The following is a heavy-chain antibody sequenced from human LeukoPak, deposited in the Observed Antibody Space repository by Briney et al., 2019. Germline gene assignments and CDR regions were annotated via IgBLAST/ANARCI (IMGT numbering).Heavy chain of an antibody. CDR3: ARGPTYGSGSFIDY. Sequence: WETLSLTCTVSGGSISGYYWSWIRQPAGKGLEWIGRLYTSGSTNYSPSLKSRVTMSVDTSKSKFALKLSSVTAADTAVYYCARGPTYGSGSFIDYWGQGTLVTVSS. CDR1: GGSISGYY. V-gene: IGHV4-4*07. D-gene: IGHD3-10*01. J-gene: IGHJ4*02. CDR2: LYTSGST.